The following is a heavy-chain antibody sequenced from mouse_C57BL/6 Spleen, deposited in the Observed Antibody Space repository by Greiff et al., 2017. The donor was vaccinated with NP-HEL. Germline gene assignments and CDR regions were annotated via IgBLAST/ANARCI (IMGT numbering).Heavy chain of an antibody. CDR3: AREIITTLVPDY. V-gene: IGHV1-26*01. Sequence: EVQLQQSGPELVQPGASVKISCKASGYTFTDYYMNWVKQRHGTSLEWIGDINPTHGGTSYNQQFKGKAPLTVDKSSSTAYMELRSLTSEDSAVYYCAREIITTLVPDYWGQGTTLTVSS. J-gene: IGHJ2*01. CDR2: INPTHGGT. D-gene: IGHD1-1*01. CDR1: GYTFTDYY.